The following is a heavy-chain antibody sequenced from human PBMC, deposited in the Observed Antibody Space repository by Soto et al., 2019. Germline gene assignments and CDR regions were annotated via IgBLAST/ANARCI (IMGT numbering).Heavy chain of an antibody. CDR2: VNPNSGGT. J-gene: IGHJ6*02. V-gene: IGHV1-2*04. D-gene: IGHD3-3*01. CDR1: GYTFTGYY. CDR3: ARELRYYDFWSGYHYYYYGMDV. Sequence: ASVKVSCKASGYTFTGYYMHWVRQAPGQGLEWMGWVNPNSGGTNYAQKFQGWVTMTRDTSISRAYMELSRLRSDDTAVYYCARELRYYDFWSGYHYYYYGMDVWGQGTTVTVSS.